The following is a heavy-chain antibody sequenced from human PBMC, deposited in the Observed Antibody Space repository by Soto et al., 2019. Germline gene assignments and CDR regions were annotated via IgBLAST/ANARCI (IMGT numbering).Heavy chain of an antibody. CDR3: ATGGLGLDY. D-gene: IGHD6-19*01. Sequence: GGSLRLSCAASGFTFSNAWMNWVRQAPGKGLEWVGRVKSKVDGETIDYSAPVKGRFSISRDDSKNTVYLQMDSLKIEDTAVYYCATGGLGLDYWGQGTLVTVSS. V-gene: IGHV3-15*01. J-gene: IGHJ4*02. CDR2: VKSKVDGETI. CDR1: GFTFSNAW.